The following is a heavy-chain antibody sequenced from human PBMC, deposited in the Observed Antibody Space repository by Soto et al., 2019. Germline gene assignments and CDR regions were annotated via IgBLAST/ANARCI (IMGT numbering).Heavy chain of an antibody. D-gene: IGHD2-15*01. V-gene: IGHV6-1*01. J-gene: IGHJ6*02. CDR1: GDSVSSNRAA. CDR3: ARDRAFVRCSGGSCYSGYYYYGMDV. CDR2: TYYRSKWYN. Sequence: SPTLPLTCAICGDSVSSNRAAWNWKRQSPSRGLEWLGRTYYRSKWYNDYAVSVKSRITINPDTSKNQFSLQLNSVTPEDTAVYYCARDRAFVRCSGGSCYSGYYYYGMDVWGQGTTVTVSS.